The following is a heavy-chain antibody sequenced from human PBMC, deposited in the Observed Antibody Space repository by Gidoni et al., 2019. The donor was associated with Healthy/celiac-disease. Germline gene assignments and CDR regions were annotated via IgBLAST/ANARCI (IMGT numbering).Heavy chain of an antibody. CDR1: GFTFDDYA. CDR3: AKDGLEVPSGWFDY. V-gene: IGHV3-9*01. J-gene: IGHJ4*02. D-gene: IGHD6-19*01. Sequence: EVQLVESGGGLVQPGRSLRLSCEDSGFTFDDYAMHWVRQAPGKGLEWVSGISWNSGSIGYADSVKGRFTISRDNAKNSLYLQMNSLRAEDTALYYCAKDGLEVPSGWFDYWGQGTLVTVSS. CDR2: ISWNSGSI.